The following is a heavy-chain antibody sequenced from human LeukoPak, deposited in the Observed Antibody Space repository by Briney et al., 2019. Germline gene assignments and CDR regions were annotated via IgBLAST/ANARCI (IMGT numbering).Heavy chain of an antibody. V-gene: IGHV4-39*01. J-gene: IGHJ5*02. CDR3: ARYRLSLGVPAAYNWFDA. Sequence: SETLSPSCTVSGGSISSSSYYWGWIRQPPGKGLEWIGSIYYSGSTYYNPSLKSRVTISVDTSKNQFSLKLSSVTAADTAVYYCARYRLSLGVPAAYNWFDAWGQGTLVTVSS. CDR1: GGSISSSSYY. CDR2: IYYSGST. D-gene: IGHD2-2*01.